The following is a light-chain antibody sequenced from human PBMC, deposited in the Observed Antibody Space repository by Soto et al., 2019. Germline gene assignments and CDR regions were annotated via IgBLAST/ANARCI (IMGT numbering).Light chain of an antibody. CDR3: QQYKDWPLT. CDR1: QSVSSN. Sequence: EIVMTQSPATLSVSPGERATLSCRASQSVSSNLAWYQQKPGQAPRLLIYGASTRATGIPARFSGSGSGTEFTLTISSLQSEDFAVYYCQQYKDWPLTFGPGTKVDI. CDR2: GAS. J-gene: IGKJ3*01. V-gene: IGKV3-15*01.